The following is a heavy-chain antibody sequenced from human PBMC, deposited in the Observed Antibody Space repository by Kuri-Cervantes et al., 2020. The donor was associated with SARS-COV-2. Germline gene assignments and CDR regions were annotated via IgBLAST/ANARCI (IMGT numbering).Heavy chain of an antibody. CDR2: LLPLFGIA. Sequence: SVKVSCKASGGTFSSYAISWVRQAPGQGLEWMGGLLPLFGIANYAQKFQGRVTMTRDTSTSTVYMELSSLRSEDTAVYYCARSELLWFGPTNYWGQGTLVTVSS. D-gene: IGHD3-10*01. J-gene: IGHJ4*02. V-gene: IGHV1-69*10. CDR1: GGTFSSYA. CDR3: ARSELLWFGPTNY.